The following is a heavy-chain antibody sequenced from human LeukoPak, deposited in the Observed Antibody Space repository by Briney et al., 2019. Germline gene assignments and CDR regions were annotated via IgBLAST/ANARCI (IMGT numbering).Heavy chain of an antibody. CDR2: ITSDGSST. CDR1: GFILSSYW. D-gene: IGHD6-13*01. V-gene: IGHV3-74*01. Sequence: GGSLRLSCAASGFILSSYWMHWVRQAPGKGLVWVSRITSDGSSTIYADSVKGRFTSSRDNAKNTLYLQMNSLRVEDTAVYYCARGSAAAGFDPWGQGTLVTVSS. CDR3: ARGSAAAGFDP. J-gene: IGHJ5*02.